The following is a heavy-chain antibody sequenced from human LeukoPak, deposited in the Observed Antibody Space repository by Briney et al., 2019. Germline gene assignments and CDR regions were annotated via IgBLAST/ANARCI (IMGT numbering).Heavy chain of an antibody. D-gene: IGHD6-13*01. CDR1: GYTFTGYY. J-gene: IGHJ5*02. V-gene: IGHV1-2*02. Sequence: ASVKVSCKSSGYTFTGYYMHWVRQPPGQGLEWMGLINPNSGGTNYAQKFQGRVTMTRDTSISTAYMELSRLGSDDTAVYYCARDPTTRSSSWYKNWFDPWGQGTLVTVSS. CDR2: INPNSGGT. CDR3: ARDPTTRSSSWYKNWFDP.